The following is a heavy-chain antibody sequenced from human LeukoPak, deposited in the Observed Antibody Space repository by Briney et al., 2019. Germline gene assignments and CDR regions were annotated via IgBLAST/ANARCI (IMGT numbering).Heavy chain of an antibody. V-gene: IGHV1-69*05. CDR3: ARASDILTGYYMDY. D-gene: IGHD3-9*01. J-gene: IGHJ4*02. CDR1: GGTFSSYD. Sequence: GASVKVSCKASGGTFSSYDISWVRQAPGQGLEWMGRIIPIFGTANYAQKFQGRVTITTDESTSTAYMELSSLRSEDTAVYYCARASDILTGYYMDYWGQGTLVTVSS. CDR2: IIPIFGTA.